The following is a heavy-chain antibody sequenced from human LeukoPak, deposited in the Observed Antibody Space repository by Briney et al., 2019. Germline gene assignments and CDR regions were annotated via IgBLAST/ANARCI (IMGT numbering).Heavy chain of an antibody. J-gene: IGHJ6*02. CDR2: ISSAGSYM. Sequence: GGSLRLSCAASGFTFSNYSMNWVRQAPGKGLEWVSSISSAGSYMYYADSLKGRFTISRDNAKNSLFLQMDSLRAEDTAMYYCARWVNSGSYRKYYGMDVWGQGTTVTVSS. CDR1: GFTFSNYS. CDR3: ARWVNSGSYRKYYGMDV. D-gene: IGHD1-26*01. V-gene: IGHV3-21*01.